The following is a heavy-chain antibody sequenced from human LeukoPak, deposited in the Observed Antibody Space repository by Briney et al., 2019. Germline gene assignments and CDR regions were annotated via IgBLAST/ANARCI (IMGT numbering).Heavy chain of an antibody. J-gene: IGHJ4*02. CDR2: ISAYNGNT. CDR3: ARVPYYYDSSGYYFPSYFDY. D-gene: IGHD3-22*01. CDR1: GGTFSSYA. Sequence: ASVKISCKASGGTFSSYAISWVRQAPGQGLEWMGWISAYNGNTNYAQKLQGRVTMTTDTSTSTAYMELRSLRSDDTAVYYCARVPYYYDSSGYYFPSYFDYWGQGTLVTVSS. V-gene: IGHV1-18*01.